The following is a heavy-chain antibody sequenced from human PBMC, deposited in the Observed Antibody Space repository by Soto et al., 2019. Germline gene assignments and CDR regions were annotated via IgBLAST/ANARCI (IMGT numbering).Heavy chain of an antibody. J-gene: IGHJ4*02. Sequence: PSEPLSLPCTVSGGSISPFYWSWVRQPPGKGLEWIGYLYYSGNTNYNPSLKSRVTISVDASKNQVSLRLTSVTAADTAVYYCARVGGVAARTFDYWGQGTVVTVSS. CDR3: ARVGGVAARTFDY. CDR1: GGSISPFY. V-gene: IGHV4-59*01. D-gene: IGHD2-15*01. CDR2: LYYSGNT.